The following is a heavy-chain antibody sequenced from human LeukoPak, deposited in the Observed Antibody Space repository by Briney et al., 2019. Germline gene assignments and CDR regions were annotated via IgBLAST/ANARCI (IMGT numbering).Heavy chain of an antibody. CDR2: INPNSGGT. D-gene: IGHD6-13*01. Sequence: ASVRVSCKASGYTFTGYYMHWVRQAPGQGLEWMGWINPNSGGTNYAQKFQGRVTMTGDTSISTAYMELSRLRSDDTAVYYCARDRQQLVKDWFDPWGQGTLVTVSS. J-gene: IGHJ5*02. V-gene: IGHV1-2*02. CDR1: GYTFTGYY. CDR3: ARDRQQLVKDWFDP.